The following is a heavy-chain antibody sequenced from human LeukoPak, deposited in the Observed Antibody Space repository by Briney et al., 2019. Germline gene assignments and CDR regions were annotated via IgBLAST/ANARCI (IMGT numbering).Heavy chain of an antibody. J-gene: IGHJ6*03. V-gene: IGHV3-21*01. CDR1: GFTFSSYS. D-gene: IGHD6-13*01. Sequence: GRSLRLSCAASGFTFSSYSMNWVRQAPGKGLEWVSSITRSNYIYYADSVKGRSTISRDNAKNSLYLQMNSLRAEDTAVYYCARDEVSSSWIYYYYYYMDVWGKGTTVTVSS. CDR2: ITRSNYI. CDR3: ARDEVSSSWIYYYYYYMDV.